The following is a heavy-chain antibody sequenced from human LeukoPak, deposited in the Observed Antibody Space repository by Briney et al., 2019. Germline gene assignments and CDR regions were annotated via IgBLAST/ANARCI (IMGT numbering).Heavy chain of an antibody. Sequence: GGSLRLSCTASGFTFSDYCMTWVRQAPGKGLESVANINQDGSEKSSVDSVKGRFTISRDNAKKSLYLQMNSLRAEDAAVYYCARDLSQFCSGTYDYGGQGTLVPVSS. CDR3: ARDLSQFCSGTYDY. J-gene: IGHJ4*02. D-gene: IGHD3-10*02. CDR1: GFTFSDYC. V-gene: IGHV3-7*04. CDR2: INQDGSEK.